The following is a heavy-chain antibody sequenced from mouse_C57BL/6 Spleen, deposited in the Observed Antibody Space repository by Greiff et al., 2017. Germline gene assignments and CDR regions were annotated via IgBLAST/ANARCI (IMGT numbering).Heavy chain of an antibody. CDR1: GYTFTDYY. J-gene: IGHJ2*01. D-gene: IGHD2-12*01. Sequence: VQLQQSGAELVRPGASVKLSCKASGYTFTDYYINWVKQRPGQGLEWIARIYPGSGNTSYNEKFEGKATLTAEKSSSTAYMQRSSLTSEDSAVYRCARCYGIDYWGQGTTLTVSS. CDR2: IYPGSGNT. CDR3: ARCYGIDY. V-gene: IGHV1-76*01.